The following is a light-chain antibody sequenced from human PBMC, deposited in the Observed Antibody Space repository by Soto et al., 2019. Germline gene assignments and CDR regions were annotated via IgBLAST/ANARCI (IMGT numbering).Light chain of an antibody. CDR1: QYISNY. J-gene: IGKJ2*01. CDR2: TAS. V-gene: IGKV1-39*01. CDR3: QQSYSTHPT. Sequence: DIKMTQSPSSLSASVGDRVTITCRASQYISNYLNWYQQKSGTAPKLLIHTASTLQSGVPSRFSGRGSGPDFTLTISSVQPDDFAIYFCQQSYSTHPTFGQGTTLEIK.